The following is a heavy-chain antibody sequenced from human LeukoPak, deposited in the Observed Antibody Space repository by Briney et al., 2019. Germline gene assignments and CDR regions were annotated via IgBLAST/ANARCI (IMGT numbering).Heavy chain of an antibody. Sequence: SETLSLTCTVSGYSISSGYYWGWIRQPPGKGLEWISVYHVGTTDYNPSLKSRVTISVDGSKNQMSLTLSSVAAEDTAVYYCARGKWDLESGEAFDIWGQGTMVTVSS. CDR2: VYHVGTT. D-gene: IGHD1-26*01. J-gene: IGHJ3*02. CDR3: ARGKWDLESGEAFDI. V-gene: IGHV4-38-2*02. CDR1: GYSISSGYY.